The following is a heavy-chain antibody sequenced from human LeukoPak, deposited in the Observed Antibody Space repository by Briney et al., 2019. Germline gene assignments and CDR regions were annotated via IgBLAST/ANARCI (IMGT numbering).Heavy chain of an antibody. CDR3: ARDQEGFDY. J-gene: IGHJ4*02. CDR1: GYTFTGNY. Sequence: ASVKVSCKASGYTFTGNYIHWVRQAPGLGLEWMGMIYPRDGSTSYAQKFQGRVTVTRDTSTSTVHMELSGLRSEDTAVYYCARDQEGFDYWGQGTLVTVSS. CDR2: IYPRDGST. V-gene: IGHV1-46*01.